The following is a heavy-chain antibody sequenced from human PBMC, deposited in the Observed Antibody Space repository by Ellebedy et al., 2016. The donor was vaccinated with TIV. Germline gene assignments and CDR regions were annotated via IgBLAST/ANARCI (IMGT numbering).Heavy chain of an antibody. CDR3: AKDRGLGLGIPNYFDY. CDR1: GFTFANYA. J-gene: IGHJ4*02. V-gene: IGHV3-23*01. Sequence: GESLKISCAASGFTFANYAMTWVRQAPGKGLEWVSSISGGGGSTYSADSVKGRFTISRDNSKNTLYLQMNSLRAEDTAVYYCAKDRGLGLGIPNYFDYWGQGTLVTVSS. D-gene: IGHD7-27*01. CDR2: ISGGGGST.